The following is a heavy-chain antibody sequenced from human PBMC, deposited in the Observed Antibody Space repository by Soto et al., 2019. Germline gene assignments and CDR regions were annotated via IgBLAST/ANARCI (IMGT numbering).Heavy chain of an antibody. CDR2: ITWHSGTI. CDR1: GFTFDQYT. Sequence: EVQLVESGGGLVQPGRSLRLACAASGFTFDQYTMHWVRQAPGKGLEWVSSITWHSGTIGYADSVKGRFTISRDNAKNSLYLQMNSLRGEDTALYYCAKEMITCGDVNYYHMDVGGNATTVTVSS. J-gene: IGHJ6*03. CDR3: AKEMITCGDVNYYHMDV. V-gene: IGHV3-9*01. D-gene: IGHD3-16*01.